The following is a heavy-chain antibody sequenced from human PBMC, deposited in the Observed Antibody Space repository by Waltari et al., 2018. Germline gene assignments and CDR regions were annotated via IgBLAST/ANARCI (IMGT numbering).Heavy chain of an antibody. Sequence: DVPLVESGGGLVKPGGYLRQSCGASGFDFNIYGMNWVRQSPGKGLEWVALVSGTTSYRYYADSVKGRFTVSRDSAKTSVYLQMDSLRVEDTAVYYCARGVFDSWGQGTLVTVSS. CDR1: GFDFNIYG. V-gene: IGHV3-21*01. CDR2: VSGTTSYR. J-gene: IGHJ5*01. CDR3: ARGVFDS.